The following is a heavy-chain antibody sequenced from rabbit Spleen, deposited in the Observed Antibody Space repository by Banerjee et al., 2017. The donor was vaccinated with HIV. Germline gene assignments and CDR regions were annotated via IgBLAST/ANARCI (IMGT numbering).Heavy chain of an antibody. J-gene: IGHJ4*01. Sequence: QLKESGGGLVQPGGSLKLSCKASGFDFNSYYMSWVRQAPGKGLEWIGYIDPVFGSAYYASWVNGRFSISRENAQNTVFLQMTSLTAADTATYFCARDLTDVIGWNFGWWGPGTLVTVS. CDR1: GFDFNSYY. CDR3: ARDLTDVIGWNFGW. V-gene: IGHV1S7*01. CDR2: IDPVFGSA. D-gene: IGHD1-1*01.